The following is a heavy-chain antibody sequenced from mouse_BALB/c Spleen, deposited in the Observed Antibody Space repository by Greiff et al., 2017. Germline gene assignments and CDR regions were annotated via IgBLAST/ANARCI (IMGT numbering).Heavy chain of an antibody. D-gene: IGHD2-3*01. Sequence: EVMLVESGGDLVKPGGSLKLSCAASGFTFSSYGMSWVRQTPGKRLEWVATISSGGSYTYYPDSVKGRFTISRDNAKNTLYLQMSSLKSEDTAMYYCARQIYYGYYVEAMDYWGQGTSVTVSS. J-gene: IGHJ4*01. CDR3: ARQIYYGYYVEAMDY. V-gene: IGHV5-6*01. CDR1: GFTFSSYG. CDR2: ISSGGSYT.